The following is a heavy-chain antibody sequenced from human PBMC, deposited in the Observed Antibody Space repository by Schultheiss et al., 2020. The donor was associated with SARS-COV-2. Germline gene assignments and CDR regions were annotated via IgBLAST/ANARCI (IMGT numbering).Heavy chain of an antibody. V-gene: IGHV1-18*01. J-gene: IGHJ6*02. CDR1: GYTFINYG. CDR2: ISAYNGNT. CDR3: ARVSYYYYGMDV. Sequence: ASVKVSCKTSGYTFINYGITWVRQAPGQGLEWMGWISAYNGNTNYAQKLQGRVTMTTDTSTSTAYMELRSLRSDDTAVYYCARVSYYYYGMDVWGQGTTVTVSS.